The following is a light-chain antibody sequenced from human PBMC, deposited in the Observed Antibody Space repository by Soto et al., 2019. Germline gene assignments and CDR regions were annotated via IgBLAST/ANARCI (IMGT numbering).Light chain of an antibody. CDR3: MQALQTPYT. J-gene: IGKJ2*01. CDR1: QSLLHSNGYNY. Sequence: DIVMTQSPLSLPVTPGEPASISCRSSQSLLHSNGYNYLDWYLQKPGQSPQLLIYLGSNRASGVPDRFSGGGSGTDFTLKISIVEAEDVGVSYCMQALQTPYTFGQGTKLEIK. CDR2: LGS. V-gene: IGKV2-28*01.